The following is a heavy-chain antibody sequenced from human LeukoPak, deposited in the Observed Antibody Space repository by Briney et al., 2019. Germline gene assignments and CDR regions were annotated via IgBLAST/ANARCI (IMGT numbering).Heavy chain of an antibody. J-gene: IGHJ4*02. Sequence: GGSLRLSCAASGFTFSNCWMSWVRQAPGKGLEWVANIKQDGSEKDYVDSVKGRFTISRDNDKNTLYLQINSLRAEDTAVYYCAREDHSNYNYWGQGTLVTVSS. CDR3: AREDHSNYNY. D-gene: IGHD4-11*01. V-gene: IGHV3-7*01. CDR2: IKQDGSEK. CDR1: GFTFSNCW.